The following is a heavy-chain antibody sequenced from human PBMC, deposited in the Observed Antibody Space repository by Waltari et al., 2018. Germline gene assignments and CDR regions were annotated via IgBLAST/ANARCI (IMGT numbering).Heavy chain of an antibody. Sequence: QVQLQQWGAGLLKPSETLSFTCAVYGGSFSGYYWSWIRQPPGTGLEWIGESTDRGSTNYNPDLKSRVTRTVDTSKNQFSLKVNSVTAGDTAVYYGARGYCSGDSCSVYFDYWGQGTLVTVSS. CDR1: GGSFSGYY. J-gene: IGHJ4*02. CDR3: ARGYCSGDSCSVYFDY. V-gene: IGHV4-34*02. D-gene: IGHD2-15*01. CDR2: STDRGST.